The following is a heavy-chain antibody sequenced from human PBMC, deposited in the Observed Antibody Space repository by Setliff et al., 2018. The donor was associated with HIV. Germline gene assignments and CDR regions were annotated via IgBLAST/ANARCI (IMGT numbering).Heavy chain of an antibody. CDR3: AIDHVTNIAESGYGYTRIDP. D-gene: IGHD5-18*01. V-gene: IGHV4-61*09. CDR1: GGSIISEISW. CDR2: IYMRGGT. J-gene: IGHJ5*02. Sequence: SETLSLTCTVSGGSIISEISWWAWIRQPAGKGPEWLGQIYMRGGTDYNPSLEGRVIISLDTSKNQFSLKLTSVTAADTAVYYCAIDHVTNIAESGYGYTRIDPWGPGISVTVSS.